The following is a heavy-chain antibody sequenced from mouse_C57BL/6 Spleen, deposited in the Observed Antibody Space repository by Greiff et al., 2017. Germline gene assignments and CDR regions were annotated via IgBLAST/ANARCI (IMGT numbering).Heavy chain of an antibody. CDR3: ARYYGSSYVYAMDY. V-gene: IGHV1-4*01. CDR1: GYTFTSYT. CDR2: INPSSGYT. D-gene: IGHD1-1*01. J-gene: IGHJ4*01. Sequence: QVQLQQSGAELARPGASVTMSCKASGYTFTSYTMHWVKQRPGQGLEWIGYINPSSGYTKYNQKFKDKATLTADKSTSTAYIQLSSLTSEDSAVYYCARYYGSSYVYAMDYWGQGTSLTVSS.